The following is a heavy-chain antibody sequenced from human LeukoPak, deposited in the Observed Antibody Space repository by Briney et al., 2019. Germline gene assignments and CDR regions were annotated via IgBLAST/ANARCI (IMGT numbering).Heavy chain of an antibody. Sequence: GPSVKVSCKASGYTLTSYGISWVRQAPGQGLEWMGWISGYNGYTHYAHNLQGRVTMTTDTSTSTAYMELRSLRSDDTAVYYCARDEARYSSGYYPNWFDPWGQGTLVTVSS. D-gene: IGHD3-22*01. CDR2: ISGYNGYT. V-gene: IGHV1-18*01. J-gene: IGHJ5*02. CDR3: ARDEARYSSGYYPNWFDP. CDR1: GYTLTSYG.